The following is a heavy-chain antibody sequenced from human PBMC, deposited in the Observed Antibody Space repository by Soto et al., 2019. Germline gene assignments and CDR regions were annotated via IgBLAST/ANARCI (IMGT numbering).Heavy chain of an antibody. CDR2: IYYSGST. Sequence: KASETLSLTCTVSGGSISSGGYYWSWIRQHPGKGLEWIGYIYYSGSTYYNPSLRSRVTISVDASKNQFSLKLSSVTAADTAVYYCAGGYDYSNYPGRSQTIYYYYGMDVWGQGTTVTVSS. CDR3: AGGYDYSNYPGRSQTIYYYYGMDV. CDR1: GGSISSGGYY. J-gene: IGHJ6*02. V-gene: IGHV4-31*03. D-gene: IGHD4-4*01.